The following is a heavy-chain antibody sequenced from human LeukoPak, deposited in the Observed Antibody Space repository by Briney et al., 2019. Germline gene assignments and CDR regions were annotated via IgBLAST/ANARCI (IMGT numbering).Heavy chain of an antibody. Sequence: SETLSLTCAVYGGSFSGYYWSWIRQPPGKGLEWIGYITNSGTTKFNPSLKSRVTISRDTSKNQISLRLSSVTAADTAVYYCARTTEGGYTYDYFYYYYMDVWGKGTTVTISS. CDR3: ARTTEGGYTYDYFYYYYMDV. D-gene: IGHD5-18*01. V-gene: IGHV4-34*01. J-gene: IGHJ6*03. CDR1: GGSFSGYY. CDR2: ITNSGTT.